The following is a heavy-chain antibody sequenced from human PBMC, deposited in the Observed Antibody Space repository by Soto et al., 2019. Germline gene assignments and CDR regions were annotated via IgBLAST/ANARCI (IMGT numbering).Heavy chain of an antibody. D-gene: IGHD3-3*01. J-gene: IGHJ4*02. CDR2: ISGSGGST. CDR1: GFTFSSYA. CDR3: AKSLRGYYKSYFDY. V-gene: IGHV3-23*01. Sequence: EVQLLESGGGLVQPGGSLRLSCAASGFTFSSYAMNWVRQAPGKGLEWVSAISGSGGSTYYADSVKGRFTISRDNSKNTLYLQMSRLTAEETAVYYCAKSLRGYYKSYFDYWGQGTLVTVSS.